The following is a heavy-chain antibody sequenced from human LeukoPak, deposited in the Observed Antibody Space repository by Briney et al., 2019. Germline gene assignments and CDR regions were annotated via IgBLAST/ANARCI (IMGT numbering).Heavy chain of an antibody. Sequence: SETLSLTCTVSGGCISSYYWSWIRQPPGKGLEWIGYIYYSGSTNYNPSLKSRVTISVDTSKNQFSLKLSSVTAADTAVYYCARGEIVVVTAIRYYYYGMDVWGQGTTVTVSS. V-gene: IGHV4-59*08. CDR3: ARGEIVVVTAIRYYYYGMDV. CDR2: IYYSGST. CDR1: GGCISSYY. D-gene: IGHD2-21*02. J-gene: IGHJ6*02.